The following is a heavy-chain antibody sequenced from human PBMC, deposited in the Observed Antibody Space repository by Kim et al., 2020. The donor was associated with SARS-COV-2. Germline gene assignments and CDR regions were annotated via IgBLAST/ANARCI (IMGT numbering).Heavy chain of an antibody. V-gene: IGHV3-30*07. D-gene: IGHD3-10*01. Sequence: GRFTSSRDNSKNTLYLQMNSLRAEDTAVYYCARNSYYYGPFYPDYYGMDVWGQGTTVTVSS. J-gene: IGHJ6*02. CDR3: ARNSYYYGPFYPDYYGMDV.